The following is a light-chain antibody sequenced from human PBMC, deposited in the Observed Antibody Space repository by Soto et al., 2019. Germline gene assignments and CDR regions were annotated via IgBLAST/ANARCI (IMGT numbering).Light chain of an antibody. CDR3: MKATHYPPYT. CDR2: RVS. V-gene: IGKV2-24*01. Sequence: VMTQTPLSSPVTLGQPASISCRSSQSLVHGDGTTYLNWLHQRPGQPPRLLIYRVSNSFSGDPDIFSGSGAGTDFTLKISRVEAEDVGIYYCMKATHYPPYTFGQGTKLEI. J-gene: IGKJ2*01. CDR1: QSLVHGDGTTY.